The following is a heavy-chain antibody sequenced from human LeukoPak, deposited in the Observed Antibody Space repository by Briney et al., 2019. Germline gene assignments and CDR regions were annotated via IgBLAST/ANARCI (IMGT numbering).Heavy chain of an antibody. Sequence: GGSLRLSCTASGFTFGDYVMSWVRQAPGKGLEWVGFIKSKTYGGTTEYAASVKGRFTISRDESKSIAYLQMNSLKTEDTAVYYCTSYSSGWFRHFDYWGQGTLVTVSP. CDR2: IKSKTYGGTT. CDR1: GFTFGDYV. CDR3: TSYSSGWFRHFDY. V-gene: IGHV3-49*04. D-gene: IGHD6-19*01. J-gene: IGHJ4*02.